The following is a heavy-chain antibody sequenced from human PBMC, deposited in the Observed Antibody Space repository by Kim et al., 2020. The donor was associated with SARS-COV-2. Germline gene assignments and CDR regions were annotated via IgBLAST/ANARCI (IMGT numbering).Heavy chain of an antibody. Sequence: SVKVSCKASGGTFSRYAISWVRQAPGQGLEWMGGIIPIFGTANYAQKFQGRVTITADESSSTAYMELSSLRAEDTAVYYCAAMYQLARQFDFCGQGTLVTVS. CDR2: IIPIFGTA. CDR3: AAMYQLARQFDF. V-gene: IGHV1-69*13. D-gene: IGHD2-2*01. J-gene: IGHJ4*02. CDR1: GGTFSRYA.